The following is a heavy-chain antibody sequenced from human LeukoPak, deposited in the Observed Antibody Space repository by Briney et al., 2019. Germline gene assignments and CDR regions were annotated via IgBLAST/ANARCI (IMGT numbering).Heavy chain of an antibody. CDR3: ARLGRSGSYYYYYYMDV. CDR1: GGSISNYY. Sequence: SETLSLTCTVSGGSISNYYWNWIRQPPGKGLEWIGYIYYTGNTNYNPSLKSRVTISVDTSKNQFSLKLSSVTAADTAVYYCARLGRSGSYYYYYYMDVWGKGTTVTISS. V-gene: IGHV4-59*01. J-gene: IGHJ6*03. D-gene: IGHD1-26*01. CDR2: IYYTGNT.